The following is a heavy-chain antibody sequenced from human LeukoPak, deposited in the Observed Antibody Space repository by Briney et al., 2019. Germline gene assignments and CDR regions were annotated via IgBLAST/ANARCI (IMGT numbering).Heavy chain of an antibody. CDR3: ARGDYYDSSGYVDYFDY. CDR1: GGSISSYY. J-gene: IGHJ4*02. Sequence: SETLSLTYTVSGGSISSYYWSWIRQPAGKGLEWIGRIYTSGSTNYNPSLKSRVTMSVDTSKNQFSLKLSSVTAADTAVYYCARGDYYDSSGYVDYFDYWGQGTLVTVSS. D-gene: IGHD3-22*01. V-gene: IGHV4-4*07. CDR2: IYTSGST.